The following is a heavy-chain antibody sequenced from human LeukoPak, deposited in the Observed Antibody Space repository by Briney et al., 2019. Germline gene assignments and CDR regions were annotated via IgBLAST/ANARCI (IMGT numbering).Heavy chain of an antibody. D-gene: IGHD3-3*01. J-gene: IGHJ4*02. Sequence: SETLSLTCSVSGGSISSGDYYWSWIRQPPGKGLEWIGYIFYTGSTYSTPSLTSRVTISIDTSKNQFSLRLTSVTAADTAVYYCARVVFWSGYHYFDYWGQGTLVTVSS. V-gene: IGHV4-30-4*01. CDR3: ARVVFWSGYHYFDY. CDR2: IFYTGST. CDR1: GGSISSGDYY.